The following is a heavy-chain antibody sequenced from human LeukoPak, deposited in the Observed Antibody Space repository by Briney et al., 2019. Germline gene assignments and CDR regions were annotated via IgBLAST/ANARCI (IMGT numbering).Heavy chain of an antibody. CDR3: ARRYGSGTSIDY. CDR1: GYSFTSFW. CDR2: IDLSDSYT. V-gene: IGHV5-10-1*01. J-gene: IGHJ4*02. Sequence: GESLKISCKGSGYSFTSFWISWVRQMPGKGLEWMGRIDLSDSYTYYDPSFQGHVTMSADKSITTAYLQWSSLKASDTAMYYRARRYGSGTSIDYWGQGTLVTVSS. D-gene: IGHD3-10*01.